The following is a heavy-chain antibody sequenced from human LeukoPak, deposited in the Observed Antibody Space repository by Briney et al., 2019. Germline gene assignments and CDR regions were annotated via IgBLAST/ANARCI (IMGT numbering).Heavy chain of an antibody. D-gene: IGHD2/OR15-2a*01. CDR2: ISSSSSYI. J-gene: IGHJ4*02. V-gene: IGHV3-21*04. CDR1: GFTFSTYS. CDR3: AKDHWSTTVFDY. Sequence: GGSLRLSCEVSGFTFSTYSMNWVRQAPGKGLEWVSSISSSSSYIYYADSVKGRFTISRDNAKNSLFLQMSSLRAEDTAVYYCAKDHWSTTVFDYWGQGTLVTVSS.